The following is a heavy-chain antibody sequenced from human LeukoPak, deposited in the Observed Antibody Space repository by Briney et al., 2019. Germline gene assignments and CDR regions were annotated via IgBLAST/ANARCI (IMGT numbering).Heavy chain of an antibody. J-gene: IGHJ4*02. D-gene: IGHD6-13*01. CDR3: AREGQQLDRIFDY. V-gene: IGHV4-39*02. CDR2: IYYSGST. Sequence: SETLSLTCTVSGGSISSRSYYWGWIRQPPGKGLEWIGSIYYSGSTYYNPSLQSRVTISVDTSKNQFSLKLNSVTAADTAVYYCAREGQQLDRIFDYWGQGTLVTVSS. CDR1: GGSISSRSYY.